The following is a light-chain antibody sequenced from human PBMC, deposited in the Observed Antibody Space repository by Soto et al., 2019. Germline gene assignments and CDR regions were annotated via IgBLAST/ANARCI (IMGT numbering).Light chain of an antibody. CDR3: QQYGSSVT. J-gene: IGKJ1*01. CDR2: GAH. V-gene: IGKV3-20*01. Sequence: MVLTQSPGTLSLCPGERATVCCRASQSIRSHYLAWYQQKPGQAPKLLISGAHNRAPGIPDRFSGSESGTDFTLRISRLETEDFAVYYCQQYGSSVTFGQGTKVDIK. CDR1: QSIRSHY.